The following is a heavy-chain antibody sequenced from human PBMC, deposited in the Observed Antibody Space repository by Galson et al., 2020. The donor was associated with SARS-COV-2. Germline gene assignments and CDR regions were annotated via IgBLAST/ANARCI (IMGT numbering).Heavy chain of an antibody. D-gene: IGHD1-1*01. CDR2: IKGDGSYT. CDR3: SRDHVGYNSLDY. V-gene: IGHV3-74*01. J-gene: IGHJ4*02. CDR1: GFTFSKYW. Sequence: GESPKISCAASGFTFSKYWMHWVRQAPGQGLEWLSRIKGDGSYTHYADSVKGRFTIPRDNPKNTLYLQMNSLRAEDTAVYFCSRDHVGYNSLDYWGQGTLVTVS.